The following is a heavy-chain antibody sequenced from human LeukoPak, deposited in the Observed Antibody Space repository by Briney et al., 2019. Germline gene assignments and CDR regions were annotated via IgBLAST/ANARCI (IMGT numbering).Heavy chain of an antibody. J-gene: IGHJ3*01. CDR3: AKESGWGLPHAFDL. D-gene: IGHD3-3*01. V-gene: IGHV3-30*02. Sequence: PGGSLRLSCAASGFTFSSYGMHWVRQAPGKGLEWVAFIRYDGSNKYYADSVKGRFTISRDNSKNTLYLQMNSLRPEDTAVYYCAKESGWGLPHAFDLWGQGTMVTVSS. CDR2: IRYDGSNK. CDR1: GFTFSSYG.